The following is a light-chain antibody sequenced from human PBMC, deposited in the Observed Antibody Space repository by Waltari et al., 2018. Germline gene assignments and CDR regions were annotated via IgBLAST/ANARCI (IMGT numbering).Light chain of an antibody. Sequence: QSALTQPPSASGSPGQPVTISCTGTSSDVGGYNYVSWYQQPPGKAPNLMIYEVSKRPPGVPDRFSGSKSGNTASLTVSGLQAEDEADYYCSSYAGSNNLVFGGGTKLTVL. J-gene: IGLJ2*01. CDR1: SSDVGGYNY. V-gene: IGLV2-8*01. CDR3: SSYAGSNNLV. CDR2: EVS.